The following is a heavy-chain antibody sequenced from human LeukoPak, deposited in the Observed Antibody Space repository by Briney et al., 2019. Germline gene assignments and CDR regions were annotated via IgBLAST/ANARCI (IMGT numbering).Heavy chain of an antibody. V-gene: IGHV3-30-3*01. J-gene: IGHJ4*02. CDR2: ISYDGNNK. CDR3: ARGSYDTSGYYREDFFDY. CDR1: GFTFSSYA. Sequence: LSGGSLRLSCAASGFTFSSYAMHWVRQAPGKGLEWVAVISYDGNNKYYADSVKGRFTISRDNSKNTLYLQMNSLRAEDTAVYYCARGSYDTSGYYREDFFDYWGQGTLVTVSS. D-gene: IGHD3-22*01.